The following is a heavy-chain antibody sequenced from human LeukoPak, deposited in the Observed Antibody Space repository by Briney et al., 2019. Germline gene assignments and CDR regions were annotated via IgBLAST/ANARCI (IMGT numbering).Heavy chain of an antibody. D-gene: IGHD2-15*01. CDR3: ARSPGIFTAGGDGALDYYYGMDV. Sequence: ASVKVSCKASGYTFTGYYMHWVRQAPGQGLEWMGWINPNSGGTNYAQKFQGRVTMTRDTSISTAYMELSRLRSDDTAVYYCARSPGIFTAGGDGALDYYYGMDVWGQGTTVTISS. CDR1: GYTFTGYY. J-gene: IGHJ6*02. CDR2: INPNSGGT. V-gene: IGHV1-2*02.